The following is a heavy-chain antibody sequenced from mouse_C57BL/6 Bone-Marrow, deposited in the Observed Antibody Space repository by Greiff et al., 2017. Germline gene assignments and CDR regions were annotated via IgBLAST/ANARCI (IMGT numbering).Heavy chain of an antibody. J-gene: IGHJ1*03. CDR3: TRDRYDYDWYFDV. V-gene: IGHV5-9-1*02. CDR1: GFTFSSYA. Sequence: DVMLVESGEGLVKPGGSLKLSCAASGFTFSSYAMSWVRQTPEKRLEWVAYISSGGDYIYYADTVKGRFTISRDNARNTLYLQMSSLKSEDTAMYYCTRDRYDYDWYFDVWGTGTTVTVSS. CDR2: ISSGGDYI. D-gene: IGHD2-4*01.